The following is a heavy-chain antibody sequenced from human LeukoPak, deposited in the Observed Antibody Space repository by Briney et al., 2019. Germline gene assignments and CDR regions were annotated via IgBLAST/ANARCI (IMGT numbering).Heavy chain of an antibody. Sequence: SETLSLTCTVSGYSISSGYYWGWVRQPPGKGLEWIGSIYLGGSTYYNWSLKSRVTISVETSKGQFSLKLRSVTAADTAVYYCARGTVPAGWVDPWGQGTLVTVSS. J-gene: IGHJ5*02. CDR1: GYSISSGYY. V-gene: IGHV4-38-2*02. D-gene: IGHD4-17*01. CDR3: ARGTVPAGWVDP. CDR2: IYLGGST.